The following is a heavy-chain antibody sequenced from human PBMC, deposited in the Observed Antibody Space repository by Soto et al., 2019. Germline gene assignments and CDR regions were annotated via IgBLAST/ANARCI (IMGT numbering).Heavy chain of an antibody. D-gene: IGHD3-10*01. Sequence: QVQLVQSGAEVKKPGSSVKVSCKASGGTFSSYTISWVRQAPGQGLEWMGRIIPILGIANYAQKFQGRVTXTXDTXTSTAYMELSSLRSEDTAVYYCARGDYGSGSSPDYWGQGTLVTVSS. CDR1: GGTFSSYT. V-gene: IGHV1-69*02. CDR2: IIPILGIA. J-gene: IGHJ4*02. CDR3: ARGDYGSGSSPDY.